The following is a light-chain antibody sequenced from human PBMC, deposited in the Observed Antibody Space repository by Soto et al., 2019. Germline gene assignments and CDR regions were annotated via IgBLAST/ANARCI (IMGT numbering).Light chain of an antibody. CDR1: QSINTW. V-gene: IGKV1-5*03. J-gene: IGKJ2*01. Sequence: DIQMTQSPSTLSASVGDRVTITCRASQSINTWLAWYQQKPGKAPKLLIYEASHLESGVPSRFSGSGSGTEFTLTISSLQSDDFATYYCQQYNSYSGYTFGQGTKLEIK. CDR3: QQYNSYSGYT. CDR2: EAS.